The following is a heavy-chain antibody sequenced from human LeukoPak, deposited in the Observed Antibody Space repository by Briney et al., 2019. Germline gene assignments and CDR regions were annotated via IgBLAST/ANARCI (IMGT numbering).Heavy chain of an antibody. J-gene: IGHJ4*02. CDR2: IYYAGDT. CDR3: ATWDSGRYSQIDN. V-gene: IGHV4-39*01. D-gene: IGHD1-26*01. Sequence: SGTLSLTCTVSGGPVSSSSYYWGWVRQSPEKGLECIGTIYYAGDTYYNPSLESRLTISVDTSKNQFSLKLRSVTAADTAVYYCATWDSGRYSQIDNWGQGTLVSVSS. CDR1: GGPVSSSSYY.